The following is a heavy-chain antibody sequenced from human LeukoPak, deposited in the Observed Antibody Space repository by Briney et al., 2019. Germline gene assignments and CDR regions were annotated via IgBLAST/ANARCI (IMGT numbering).Heavy chain of an antibody. CDR2: MYYSGST. J-gene: IGHJ3*02. V-gene: IGHV4-39*02. Sequence: PSETLSLTCSVSGGSISSSSYYGGWIRQPPGKGLEWIGSMYYSGSTYYNPSLKSRVTISVDTSKNHFSLKLSSVTAADTAVYYCASFIVGARHAFDIWGQGTMVTVSS. CDR1: GGSISSSSYY. CDR3: ASFIVGARHAFDI. D-gene: IGHD1-26*01.